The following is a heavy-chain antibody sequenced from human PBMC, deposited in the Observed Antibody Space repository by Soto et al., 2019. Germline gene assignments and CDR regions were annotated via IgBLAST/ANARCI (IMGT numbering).Heavy chain of an antibody. Sequence: QVQLVESGGGVVQPGRSLRLSCAASGFTFSSYGMHWVRQAPGKGLEWVAGISYDGRNKYYADSVKGRFTISTDNSKNTLYLQMNSRRAEDTAVYYFARSPYSVSYLAYFDYWCQGTLVTVSS. V-gene: IGHV3-30*03. CDR1: GFTFSSYG. D-gene: IGHD1-26*01. CDR2: ISYDGRNK. CDR3: ARSPYSVSYLAYFDY. J-gene: IGHJ4*02.